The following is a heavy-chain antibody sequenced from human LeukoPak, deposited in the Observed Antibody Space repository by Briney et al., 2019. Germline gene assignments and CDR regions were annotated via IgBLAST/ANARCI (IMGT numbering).Heavy chain of an antibody. CDR3: AKDKTHYYDSSGYPDY. CDR2: ISWNSGSI. D-gene: IGHD3-22*01. V-gene: IGHV3-9*01. CDR1: GFTFDDYA. Sequence: PGGSLRLSCAASGFTFDDYAMHWVRQAPGKGLEWVSGISWNSGSIGYADSVKGRFTISRDNAKNSLYLQMNSLRAEDTALYYCAKDKTHYYDSSGYPDYWGQGTLVTVSS. J-gene: IGHJ4*02.